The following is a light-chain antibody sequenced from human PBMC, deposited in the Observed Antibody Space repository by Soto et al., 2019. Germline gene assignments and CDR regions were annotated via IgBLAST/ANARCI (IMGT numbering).Light chain of an antibody. Sequence: QSALTQPRSVSGSPGQSVTISCTGTSSDIGGSNYVSWYQHHPGKAPKLMIYDVSKRPSGVSDRFSGSKSGTTASLTISGLQAEDEADYYCCSYAGGLTWVFGGGTKVTVL. CDR2: DVS. J-gene: IGLJ3*02. CDR3: CSYAGGLTWV. V-gene: IGLV2-11*01. CDR1: SSDIGGSNY.